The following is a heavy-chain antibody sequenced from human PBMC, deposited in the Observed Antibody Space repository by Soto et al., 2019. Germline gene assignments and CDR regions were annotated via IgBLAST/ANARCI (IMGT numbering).Heavy chain of an antibody. CDR3: ARMSYGTREWLRSRPPRYGMDV. V-gene: IGHV5-10-1*01. J-gene: IGHJ6*02. D-gene: IGHD5-12*01. CDR1: GYSFAGYW. CDR2: IDPSDSQT. Sequence: GESLKISCKGSGYSFAGYWITWVRQKPGKGLEWMGRIDPSDSQTYYSPSFRGHVTISVTKSITTVFLQWSSLRASDTAMYYCARMSYGTREWLRSRPPRYGMDVWGQGTTVTVSS.